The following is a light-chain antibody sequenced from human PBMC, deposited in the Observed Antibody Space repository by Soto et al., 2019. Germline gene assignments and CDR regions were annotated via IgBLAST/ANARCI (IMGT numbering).Light chain of an antibody. V-gene: IGKV1-5*01. CDR1: QNIRNW. CDR3: QNYNSYSEE. J-gene: IGKJ1*01. Sequence: DIQMTHSPSTLSASVVYIVTITCRASQNIRNWLAWYQQKPGKAPNPLIYDASSLKSGVPARFSGSGSGTDFTLTISSLQPDDFATYYCQNYNSYSEEFGQGTKVDIK. CDR2: DAS.